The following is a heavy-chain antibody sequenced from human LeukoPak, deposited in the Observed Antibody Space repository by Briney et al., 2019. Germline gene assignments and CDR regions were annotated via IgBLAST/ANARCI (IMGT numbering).Heavy chain of an antibody. Sequence: GGSLRLSCAASGFTFSSYTMSWVRQAPGKGLEWVSAITGSGGISSYADSVKGRFTISRDNSKNTLFLQMNSLRAEDTAVYYCAKLVAAIGGYYFDYWGQGTLVTVSS. CDR3: AKLVAAIGGYYFDY. V-gene: IGHV3-23*01. CDR2: ITGSGGIS. J-gene: IGHJ4*02. D-gene: IGHD5-12*01. CDR1: GFTFSSYT.